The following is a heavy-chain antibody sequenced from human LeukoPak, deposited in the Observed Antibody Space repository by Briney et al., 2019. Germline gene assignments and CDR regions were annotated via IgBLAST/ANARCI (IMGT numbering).Heavy chain of an antibody. J-gene: IGHJ4*02. V-gene: IGHV1-18*01. D-gene: IGHD3-22*01. CDR1: GYTFTSYG. CDR2: ISATNSNT. CDR3: ARARGYYDNSGHENFDY. Sequence: ASVKVPCKASGYTFTSYGITWVRQAPGQGLEWMGWISATNSNTNYAQKFRGRVTMTTDTSTTTVYMELRSLRSDDTAVYYCARARGYYDNSGHENFDYWGRGTLVTVSS.